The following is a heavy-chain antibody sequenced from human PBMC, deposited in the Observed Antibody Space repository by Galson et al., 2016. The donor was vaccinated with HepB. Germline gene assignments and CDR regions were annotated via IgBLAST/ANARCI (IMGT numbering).Heavy chain of an antibody. Sequence: SLRLSCAASGFTFSSYGMSWVRQAPGKRLECVANIKQDGSEQYYVDSVKGRFTISRDNAKKSLYLQMNSLRAEDTAVYYCARKLYYYDSSDIGWFDPWGQGTLVTVSS. CDR2: IKQDGSEQ. CDR1: GFTFSSYG. CDR3: ARKLYYYDSSDIGWFDP. J-gene: IGHJ5*02. D-gene: IGHD3-22*01. V-gene: IGHV3-7*04.